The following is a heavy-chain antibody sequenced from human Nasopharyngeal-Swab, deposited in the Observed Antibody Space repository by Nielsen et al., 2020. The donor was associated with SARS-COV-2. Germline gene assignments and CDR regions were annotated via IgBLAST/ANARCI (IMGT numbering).Heavy chain of an antibody. D-gene: IGHD3-10*01. V-gene: IGHV4-39*01. CDR3: ARHRGYYYGSGSYPSHAFDI. CDR2: IYYSGST. CDR1: GGSVSSGSYY. Sequence: SETLSLTCIVSGGSVSSGSYYWSWIRQPPGKGLEWIGSIYYSGSTYYNPSLKSRVTISVDTSKNQFSLKLSSVTAADTAVYYCARHRGYYYGSGSYPSHAFDIWGQGTMVTVSS. J-gene: IGHJ3*02.